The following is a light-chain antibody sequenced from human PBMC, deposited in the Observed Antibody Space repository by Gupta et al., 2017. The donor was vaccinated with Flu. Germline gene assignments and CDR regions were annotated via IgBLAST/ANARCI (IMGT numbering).Light chain of an antibody. CDR3: QGGDTTTGV. V-gene: IGLV3-1*01. Sequence: SEGKTAVRTGSGGEGEDNFACWYQQKAGQSPVLVMYLNTKRSAGIPGRSAGSNSRNTATLTMSGTQAMDEDDYSCQGGDTTTGVFGGGTKVTVL. J-gene: IGLJ2*01. CDR1: EGEDNF. CDR2: LNT.